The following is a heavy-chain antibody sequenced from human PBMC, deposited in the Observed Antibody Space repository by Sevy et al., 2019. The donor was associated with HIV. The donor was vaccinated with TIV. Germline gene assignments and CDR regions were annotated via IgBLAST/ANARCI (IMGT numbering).Heavy chain of an antibody. D-gene: IGHD3-10*02. CDR1: GFTFSSHA. V-gene: IGHV3-30-3*01. CDR3: ARDGGYSVNFLPSGY. J-gene: IGHJ4*02. CDR2: ISYDGSSK. Sequence: GGSLRLSCAASGFTFSSHAMHWVRQAPGKGLEWMAAISYDGSSKYYADSVKGRFTISRDDYKNTLYLQMGSLRAGETAVYYCARDGGYSVNFLPSGYWGQGTLVTVSS.